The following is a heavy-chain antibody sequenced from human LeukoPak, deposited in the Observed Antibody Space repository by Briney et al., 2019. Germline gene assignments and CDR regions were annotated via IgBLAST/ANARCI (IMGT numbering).Heavy chain of an antibody. Sequence: PSETLSLTCAVYGGSFSGYYWSWIRQPPGKGLEWVGEINHSGSTNYNPSLKSRDTISLDTSKNQFSLKLSSVTAADTAVYYCARVNFYDSSGRYWYFDLWGRGTLVTVSS. D-gene: IGHD3-22*01. J-gene: IGHJ2*01. CDR2: INHSGST. CDR3: ARVNFYDSSGRYWYFDL. V-gene: IGHV4-34*01. CDR1: GGSFSGYY.